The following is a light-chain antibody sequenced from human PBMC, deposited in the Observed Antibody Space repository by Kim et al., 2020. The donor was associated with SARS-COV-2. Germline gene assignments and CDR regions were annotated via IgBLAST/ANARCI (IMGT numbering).Light chain of an antibody. CDR2: HVG. CDR1: SSDVGGYNY. V-gene: IGLV2-11*01. CDR3: YSYAGRFTGI. J-gene: IGLJ2*01. Sequence: QSALTQPRSASGSPGQSVTISCTGTSSDVGGYNYVSWYQQHPGKAPKVMIYHVGKRPSGVPDRFSGSKSGNTASLTISGLQADDEADYHCYSYAGRFTGIFGGGTQLTVL.